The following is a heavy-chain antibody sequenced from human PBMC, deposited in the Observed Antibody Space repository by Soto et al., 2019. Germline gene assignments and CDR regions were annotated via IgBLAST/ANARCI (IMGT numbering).Heavy chain of an antibody. CDR3: ATLIPGYTRNSRSATGGMDV. CDR2: IFHDGSNK. V-gene: IGHV3-30*03. D-gene: IGHD6-13*01. J-gene: IGHJ6*02. Sequence: QVQLVESGGGVAQPGRSLRLSCAASGFTFSNYGMHWVRRAPGKGLEWMAVIFHDGSNKYYADAVKARFTISRDNSENTLYLQMNSLRTEDTAVYYCATLIPGYTRNSRSATGGMDVWGQGTTVTVSS. CDR1: GFTFSNYG.